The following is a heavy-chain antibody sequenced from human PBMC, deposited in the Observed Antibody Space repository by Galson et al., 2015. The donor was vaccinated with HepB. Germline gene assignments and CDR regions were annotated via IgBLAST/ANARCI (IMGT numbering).Heavy chain of an antibody. CDR2: IYSGGST. Sequence: SLRLSCAASGFTVSSNYMSWVRQAPGKGLEWVSVIYSGGSTYYADSVKGRFTISRDNSKNTLYLQMNSLRAEDTAVYYCARDSDGYNGIDAFDIWGQGTMVTVSS. V-gene: IGHV3-53*01. J-gene: IGHJ3*02. CDR1: GFTVSSNY. CDR3: ARDSDGYNGIDAFDI. D-gene: IGHD5-24*01.